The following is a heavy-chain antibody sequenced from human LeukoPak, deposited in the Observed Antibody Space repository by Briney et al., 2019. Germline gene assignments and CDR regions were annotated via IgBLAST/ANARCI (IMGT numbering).Heavy chain of an antibody. Sequence: PGGSLRLSCAASGFTFSSYSMNCVRQAPGKGLEWVSYISSSSRTTYYADSVKGRFTISRDDAKNSLYLQMISLRADDTAVYYCARGSDISDYWGQGTLVTVSS. CDR2: ISSSSRTT. J-gene: IGHJ4*02. D-gene: IGHD3-9*01. CDR1: GFTFSSYS. V-gene: IGHV3-48*01. CDR3: ARGSDISDY.